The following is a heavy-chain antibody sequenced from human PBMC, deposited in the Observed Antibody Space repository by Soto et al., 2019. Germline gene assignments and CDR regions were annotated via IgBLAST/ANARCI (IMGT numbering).Heavy chain of an antibody. CDR1: GCTFSSYA. V-gene: IGHV3-23*01. D-gene: IGHD1-1*01. CDR2: ISGSGGTA. CDR3: AKGRGQNWNFDY. J-gene: IGHJ4*02. Sequence: EVQLLESGGGSVQPGGYLRLSCAASGCTFSSYAMHWVRRPPGKGLEWVSSISGSGGTAYYADSVKGRFSISRDSLVNTLYLQMNSLRAEVTAVYYCAKGRGQNWNFDYWGQGTLVTVSP.